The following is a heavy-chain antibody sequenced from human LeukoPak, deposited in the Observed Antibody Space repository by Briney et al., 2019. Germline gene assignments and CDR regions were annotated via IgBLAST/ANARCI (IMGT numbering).Heavy chain of an antibody. CDR3: ARTPYGDYGDWFDP. V-gene: IGHV1-69*06. CDR2: IIPIFGTA. Sequence: ASVKVSCKASGGTFSSYAISWVRQAPGQGLEWMGGIIPIFGTANYAQKFQGRVTITADKSTSTAYMELSSLRSEDTAVYYCARTPYGDYGDWFDPWGQGTLVTVSS. CDR1: GGTFSSYA. J-gene: IGHJ5*02. D-gene: IGHD4-17*01.